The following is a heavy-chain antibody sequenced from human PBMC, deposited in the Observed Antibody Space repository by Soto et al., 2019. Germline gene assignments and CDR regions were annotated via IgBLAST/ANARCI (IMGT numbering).Heavy chain of an antibody. D-gene: IGHD4-4*01. CDR2: IKSNTDGGTT. J-gene: IGHJ3*02. V-gene: IGHV3-15*01. Sequence: GGSLRLSCAASGFTFSNAWMSWVRQAPGKGLEWVGRIKSNTDGGTTDYAGPVKGRFAIARDDSKNTLYLQMNSLKTEDTAVYYCTTRTVTAGDDAFDIWGQGTMVTVSS. CDR1: GFTFSNAW. CDR3: TTRTVTAGDDAFDI.